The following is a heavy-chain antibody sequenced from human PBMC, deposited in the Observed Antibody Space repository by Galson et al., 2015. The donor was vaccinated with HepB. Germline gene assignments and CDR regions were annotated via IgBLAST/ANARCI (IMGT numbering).Heavy chain of an antibody. J-gene: IGHJ6*02. V-gene: IGHV5-10-1*01. CDR2: IEPSDSYT. CDR1: GYTFTDYW. D-gene: IGHD2-2*01. Sequence: QSGAEVKKPGESLRISCKGSGYTFTDYWISWVRQKPGQGLEWMGRIEPSDSYTNYSPSFQGHVTISADNSITTAYLQWSSLKASDTAMYFWATWGRGRMYQYGVDVWGQGTTVTVSS. CDR3: ATWGRGRMYQYGVDV.